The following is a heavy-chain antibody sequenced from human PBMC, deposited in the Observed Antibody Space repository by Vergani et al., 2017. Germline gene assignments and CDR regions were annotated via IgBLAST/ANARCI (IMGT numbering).Heavy chain of an antibody. V-gene: IGHV3-48*03. CDR3: ASLLWFGEPRNWFDP. J-gene: IGHJ5*02. CDR2: ISSSGSTI. CDR1: GFTFSSYE. D-gene: IGHD3-10*01. Sequence: EVQLVESGGGLVQPGGSLRLSCAASGFTFSSYEMNWVRQAPGKGLEWVSYISSSGSTIYYADSVKCRFTISRDNAKNSLYLQMNSLRVEDTAVYYCASLLWFGEPRNWFDPWGQGTLVTVSS.